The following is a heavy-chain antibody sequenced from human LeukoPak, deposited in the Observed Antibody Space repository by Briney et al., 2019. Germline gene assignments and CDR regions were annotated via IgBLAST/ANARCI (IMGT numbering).Heavy chain of an antibody. D-gene: IGHD6-13*01. CDR2: ISGSGGAT. CDR1: GFTFNTYG. CDR3: ARRANSIAAAGTGALDI. J-gene: IGHJ3*02. V-gene: IGHV3-23*01. Sequence: PGGSLRLSCAASGFTFNTYGMSWVRQAPGKGLEWVSGISGSGGATYYADSVKGRFTISRDDPHNTLYLQMNSLRAEDTAVYYCARRANSIAAAGTGALDIWGQGTMVTVSS.